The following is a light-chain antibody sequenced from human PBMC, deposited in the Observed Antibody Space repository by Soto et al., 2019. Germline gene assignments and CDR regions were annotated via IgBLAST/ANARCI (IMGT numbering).Light chain of an antibody. CDR1: TSDVGSYNR. V-gene: IGLV2-18*02. J-gene: IGLJ1*01. CDR3: SSYTSSSTYV. CDR2: DVS. Sequence: QSVLTQPPSVSGSPGQSVTISCTGTTSDVGSYNRVSWYQQPPGTAPKVMIYDVSNRPSGVPDRFSGSKSGYTASLTISGLQAEDESDYYCSSYTSSSTYVFGTGTKVTVL.